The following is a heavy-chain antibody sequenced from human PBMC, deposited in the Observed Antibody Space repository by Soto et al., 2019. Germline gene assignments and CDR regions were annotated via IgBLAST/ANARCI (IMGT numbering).Heavy chain of an antibody. D-gene: IGHD4-4*01. J-gene: IGHJ6*02. CDR3: ALTTPDHYYYYGMDV. Sequence: ASVKVSCKASGYTFTSYYMHWVRQAPGQGLEWMGIINPSGGSTSYAQKFQGRVTMTRDTSTSTVYMELSSLRSEDTAVYYCALTTPDHYYYYGMDVWGQGTTVTVSS. V-gene: IGHV1-46*01. CDR1: GYTFTSYY. CDR2: INPSGGST.